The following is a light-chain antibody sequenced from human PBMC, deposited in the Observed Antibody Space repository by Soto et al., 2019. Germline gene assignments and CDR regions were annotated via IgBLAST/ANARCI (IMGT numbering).Light chain of an antibody. CDR2: GAS. Sequence: ETVITQFPATPSXSPXXXXTXXXRASQSVNIYLAWYQQKPGQAPRLLIFGASYRATGIPARFSGSGSGTEFNLTISSLQSEDFAVYYCQQYNNWPWTFGQGTRWIS. V-gene: IGKV3D-15*01. CDR3: QQYNNWPWT. J-gene: IGKJ1*01. CDR1: QSVNIY.